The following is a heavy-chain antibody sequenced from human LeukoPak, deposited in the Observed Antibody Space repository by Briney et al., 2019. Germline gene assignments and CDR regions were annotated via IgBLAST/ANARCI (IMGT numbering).Heavy chain of an antibody. CDR1: GGTFSSYT. CDR2: IIPILGIA. CDR3: ARGHRGRRTLAFDI. V-gene: IGHV1-69*02. D-gene: IGHD1-26*01. Sequence: SVKVSCKASGGTFSSYTISWVRQAPGQGLEWMGRIIPILGIANYAQKFQGRVTITADKSTSTAYMELSSLRSEDTAVYYCARGHRGRRTLAFDIWGQGTMVTVSS. J-gene: IGHJ3*02.